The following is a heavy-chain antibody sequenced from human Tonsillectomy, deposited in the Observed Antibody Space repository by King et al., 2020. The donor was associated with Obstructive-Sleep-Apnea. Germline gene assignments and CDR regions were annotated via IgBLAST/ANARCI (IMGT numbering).Heavy chain of an antibody. CDR1: GYTFTSYD. CDR2: MNPNSGNT. J-gene: IGHJ4*02. Sequence: VQLVESGAEVKKPGASVKVSCKASGYTFTSYDINWVRQATGQGLEWMGWMNPNSGNTGYAQMFQGRVTMTRNTSINTAYRELRSLISEDTAVYYWARWSRTFGHWGQGTLVTVSS. V-gene: IGHV1-8*01. D-gene: IGHD1/OR15-1a*01. CDR3: ARWSRTFGH.